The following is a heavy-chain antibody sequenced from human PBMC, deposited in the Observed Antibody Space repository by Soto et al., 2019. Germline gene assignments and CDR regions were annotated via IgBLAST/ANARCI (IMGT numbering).Heavy chain of an antibody. Sequence: QVQLVQSGAEVKKPGSSVKVSCKASGGSLTNYGVSWVRQAPGQGLEWMGGIIPVFGTANYAQKCQGRVTIAADESKSTVFMDVRSLRSEDTAVYYCARGAATKLGVTNYYGMDVWGQGTTVTVSS. D-gene: IGHD2-15*01. V-gene: IGHV1-69*12. CDR3: ARGAATKLGVTNYYGMDV. CDR2: IIPVFGTA. J-gene: IGHJ6*02. CDR1: GGSLTNYG.